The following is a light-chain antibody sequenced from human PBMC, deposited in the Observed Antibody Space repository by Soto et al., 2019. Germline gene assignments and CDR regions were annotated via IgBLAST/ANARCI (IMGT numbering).Light chain of an antibody. CDR3: PQSFRSPYS. CDR1: QSINIY. J-gene: IGKJ2*01. V-gene: IGKV1-39*01. CDR2: GAS. Sequence: IQMTQSPSSLSAFVGDRVTVTCRASQSINIYLNWYQQRPGKAPTLLIYGASSLQRGVASRFSGRGSRTDFTLTIRSLQPEEFATYDCPQSFRSPYSFGQGTKLEIK.